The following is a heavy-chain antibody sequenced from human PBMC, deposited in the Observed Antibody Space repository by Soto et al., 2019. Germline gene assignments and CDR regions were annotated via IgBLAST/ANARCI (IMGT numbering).Heavy chain of an antibody. J-gene: IGHJ5*02. Sequence: QAQLVQSGAEVKKPGASVKVSCKASGYTFASFGITWVRQAPGQGLEWMGWINGYNGNTNYAQKVQGRVIMTTDTSTSTAYVELRSLRSDDTAVYYCARERGYNWNPQRSAGRDWFDPWGQGTLVTVSS. CDR3: ARERGYNWNPQRSAGRDWFDP. D-gene: IGHD1-20*01. V-gene: IGHV1-18*04. CDR2: INGYNGNT. CDR1: GYTFASFG.